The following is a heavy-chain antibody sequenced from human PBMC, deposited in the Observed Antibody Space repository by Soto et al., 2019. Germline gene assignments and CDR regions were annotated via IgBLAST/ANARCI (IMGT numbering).Heavy chain of an antibody. J-gene: IGHJ5*02. CDR1: GGTFSSYT. CDR3: ARAYSNYDPWFDP. Sequence: SVKVSCKASGGTFSSYTISWVRQAPGQGLEWMGRIIPILGIANYAQKFQGRVTITADKSTSTAYMELSNLRSEDTAVYYCARAYSNYDPWFDPWGQGTLVTVSS. D-gene: IGHD4-4*01. V-gene: IGHV1-69*02. CDR2: IIPILGIA.